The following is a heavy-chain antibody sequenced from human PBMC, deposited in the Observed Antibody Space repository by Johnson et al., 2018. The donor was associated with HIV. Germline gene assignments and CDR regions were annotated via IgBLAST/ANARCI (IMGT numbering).Heavy chain of an antibody. Sequence: QVQLVESGGGVVQHGRSLRLSCAASGFTFSSYAMHWVRQAPGKGLEWVAVISYDGSNKYYADSVKGRFTISRDNAKNSLNLQMNSLRAEDTAVYYCKSEGAFDIWGQGTMVTVSS. CDR2: ISYDGSNK. J-gene: IGHJ3*02. CDR1: GFTFSSYA. CDR3: KSEGAFDI. V-gene: IGHV3-30*04. D-gene: IGHD1-14*01.